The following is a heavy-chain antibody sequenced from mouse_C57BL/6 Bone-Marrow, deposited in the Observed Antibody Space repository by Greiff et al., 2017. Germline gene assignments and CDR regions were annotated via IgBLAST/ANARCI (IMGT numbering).Heavy chain of an antibody. V-gene: IGHV1-62-2*01. CDR1: GYTFTEYT. Sequence: VQVVESGAELVKPGASVKLSCKASGYTFTEYTIHWVKQRPGQGLEWIGWFYPGSGSTKYNEKFKDKATLTADKSSSTVYMELSRLTSEDSAVYVCASHADGYPFAYWGQGTLVTVSA. CDR3: ASHADGYPFAY. J-gene: IGHJ3*01. D-gene: IGHD2-3*01. CDR2: FYPGSGST.